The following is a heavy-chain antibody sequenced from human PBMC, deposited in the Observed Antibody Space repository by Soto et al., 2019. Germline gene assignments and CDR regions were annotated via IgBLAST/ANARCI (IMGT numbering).Heavy chain of an antibody. Sequence: QITLKESGATRVRPTQTLTLTCTDSGFSLDTWGVGVGWIRQSPGKAPEWLALIYWDDDKRYSPSLKNRLTITKDTSKNQVVLTVTNMDPVDTVTYYCARALGSWGSYYFDHWGQGTLVTVSS. CDR3: ARALGSWGSYYFDH. D-gene: IGHD3-16*01. CDR1: GFSLDTWGVG. CDR2: IYWDDDK. V-gene: IGHV2-5*02. J-gene: IGHJ4*02.